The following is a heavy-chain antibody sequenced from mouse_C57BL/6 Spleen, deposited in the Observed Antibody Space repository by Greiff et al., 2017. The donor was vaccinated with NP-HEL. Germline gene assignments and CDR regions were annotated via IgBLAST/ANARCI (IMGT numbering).Heavy chain of an antibody. CDR2: IRNKANGYTT. J-gene: IGHJ2*01. Sequence: VQLVESGGGLVQPGGSLSLSCAASGFTFTDYYMSWVRQPPGKALEWLGFIRNKANGYTTEYSASVKGRFTISRDNSQSILYLQMNALRAEDSATYYCARSSYYFDYWGQGTTLTVSS. CDR1: GFTFTDYY. CDR3: ARSSYYFDY. V-gene: IGHV7-3*01.